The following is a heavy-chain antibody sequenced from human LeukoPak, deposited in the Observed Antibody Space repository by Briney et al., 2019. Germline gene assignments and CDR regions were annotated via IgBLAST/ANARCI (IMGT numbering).Heavy chain of an antibody. CDR2: MNPNSGNT. CDR3: ARGVFHDYGDYDY. D-gene: IGHD4-17*01. J-gene: IGHJ4*02. V-gene: IGHV1-8*03. Sequence: ASVKVSCKASGYTFTSYDINWVRRATGQGLEWMGWMNPNSGNTGYAQKFQGRVTITRNTSISTAYMELSSLRSEDTAVYYCARGVFHDYGDYDYWGQGTLVTVSS. CDR1: GYTFTSYD.